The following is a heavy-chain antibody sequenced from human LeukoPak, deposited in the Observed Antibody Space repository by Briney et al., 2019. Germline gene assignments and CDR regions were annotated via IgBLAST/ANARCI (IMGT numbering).Heavy chain of an antibody. CDR1: GGTFTSYG. Sequence: ASVKVSCKASGGTFTSYGISWVRQAPGQGLEWMGWISAYNGNTNYAQKLQGRVTMTADTSTSTAYMELRSLRSDDTAVYYCARYRYSYGDYYYGMDVWGQGTTVTVSS. V-gene: IGHV1-18*01. CDR2: ISAYNGNT. J-gene: IGHJ6*02. CDR3: ARYRYSYGDYYYGMDV. D-gene: IGHD5-18*01.